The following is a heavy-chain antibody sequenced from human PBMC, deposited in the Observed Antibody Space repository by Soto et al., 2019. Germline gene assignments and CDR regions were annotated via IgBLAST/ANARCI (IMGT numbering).Heavy chain of an antibody. CDR2: INPKSGGT. Sequence: ASVKVSCKASGYSFTDYHIHWVRQAPGQGLEWLGRINPKSGGTSTAQKFQGWVTMTTDTSISTASMELTRLTSDDTAIYYCARGDSTDCSKGVSSFFYNHDMDVWGQGTTVPVFS. D-gene: IGHD2-8*01. CDR1: GYSFTDYH. CDR3: ARGDSTDCSKGVSSFFYNHDMDV. J-gene: IGHJ6*02. V-gene: IGHV1-2*04.